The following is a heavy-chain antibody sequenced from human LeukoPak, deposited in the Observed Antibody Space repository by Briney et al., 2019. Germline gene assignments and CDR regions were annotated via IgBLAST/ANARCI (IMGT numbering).Heavy chain of an antibody. D-gene: IGHD2-2*02. CDR3: ARDGYCSSTSCYSYYYGMDV. CDR2: ISYDGSNK. CDR1: GFTFSSYA. Sequence: GGSLRLSCAASGFTFSSYAMHWVRQAPGKGLEWVAVISYDGSNKYYADSVKGRFTISRDNSKNTLYLQMNSLRAEDTAVYYCARDGYCSSTSCYSYYYGMDVWGQGTTVIVSS. J-gene: IGHJ6*02. V-gene: IGHV3-30-3*01.